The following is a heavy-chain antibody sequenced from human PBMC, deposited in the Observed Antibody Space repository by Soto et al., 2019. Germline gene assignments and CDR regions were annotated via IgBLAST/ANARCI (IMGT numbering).Heavy chain of an antibody. Sequence: GGSLRLSCAASGFTFSSYGMHWVRQAPGKGLEWVAVISYDGSNKYYADSVKGRFTISRDNSKNTLYLQMNSLRAEDTAVYYCAKDRLNSYSGYGNFDYWGQGTLVTVSS. V-gene: IGHV3-30*18. CDR1: GFTFSSYG. CDR2: ISYDGSNK. D-gene: IGHD5-12*01. J-gene: IGHJ4*02. CDR3: AKDRLNSYSGYGNFDY.